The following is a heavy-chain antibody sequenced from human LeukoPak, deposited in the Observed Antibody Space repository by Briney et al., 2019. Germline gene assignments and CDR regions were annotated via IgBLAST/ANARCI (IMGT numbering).Heavy chain of an antibody. CDR2: LWSGGSK. V-gene: IGHV3-30*02. J-gene: IGHJ3*02. CDR3: AKESDGFDI. Sequence: PGGSLRLSCAGSGLTFSNHVTPWVRQAPGKGLEWVAVLWSGGSKWHADSVKGRFTISRDNSKNTLYLQMNSLRSEDTAVYYCAKESDGFDIWGQGTMVTVSS. CDR1: GLTFSNHV.